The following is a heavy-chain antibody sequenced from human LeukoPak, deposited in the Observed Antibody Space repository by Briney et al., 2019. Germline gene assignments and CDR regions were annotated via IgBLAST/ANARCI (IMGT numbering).Heavy chain of an antibody. CDR2: ISGSGGST. CDR3: AKDSEVADRNYYYYYGMDV. Sequence: GGSLRLSCAASGFTFSSYAMSWVRQAPGKGLEWVSAISGSGGSTYYADSVKGRFTISRDNSKSTLYLQMNSLRAEDTAVYYCAKDSEVADRNYYYYYGMDVWGQGTTVTVS. V-gene: IGHV3-23*01. J-gene: IGHJ6*02. D-gene: IGHD6-19*01. CDR1: GFTFSSYA.